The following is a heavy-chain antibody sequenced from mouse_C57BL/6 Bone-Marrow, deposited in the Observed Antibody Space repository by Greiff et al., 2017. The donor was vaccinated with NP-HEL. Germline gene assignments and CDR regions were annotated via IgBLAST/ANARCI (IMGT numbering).Heavy chain of an antibody. CDR3: ARDLDYSLWYFDV. CDR1: GFTFSDYY. CDR2: INYDGSST. D-gene: IGHD1-1*02. Sequence: EVNVVESEGGLVQPGSSMKLSCTASGFTFSDYYMAWVRQVPEKGLEWVANINYDGSSTYYLDSLKSRFIISRDNAKNILYLQMSSLKSEDTATYYCARDLDYSLWYFDVWGTGTTVTVSS. V-gene: IGHV5-16*01. J-gene: IGHJ1*03.